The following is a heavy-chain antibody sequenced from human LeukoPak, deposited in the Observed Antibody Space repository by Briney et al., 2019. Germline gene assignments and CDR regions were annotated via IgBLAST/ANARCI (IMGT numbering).Heavy chain of an antibody. D-gene: IGHD3-10*01. CDR2: IYTSGST. J-gene: IGHJ5*02. Sequence: SETLSLTCTVSGGSISSYYWSWIRQPAGKGLEWIGRIYTSGSTNYNPSLKSRVTMSVDTSKNQFSLKLSSVTAADTAVYYCAMVRGAYSPNWFDPWGQGTLVTVSS. CDR1: GGSISSYY. CDR3: AMVRGAYSPNWFDP. V-gene: IGHV4-4*07.